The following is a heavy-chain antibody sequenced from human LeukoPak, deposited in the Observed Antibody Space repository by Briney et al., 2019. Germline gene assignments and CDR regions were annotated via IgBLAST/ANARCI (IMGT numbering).Heavy chain of an antibody. Sequence: PGGSLRLSCAASGFTFSAYGMHWVRQAPGKGLEWVAVISYDGSNKYYADSVKGRFTISRDNSKNTLYLQMNSLRAEDTAVYSCAKPLVASSGSYDYFDYWGQGTLVTVSS. CDR3: AKPLVASSGSYDYFDY. V-gene: IGHV3-30*18. D-gene: IGHD1-26*01. CDR2: ISYDGSNK. CDR1: GFTFSAYG. J-gene: IGHJ4*02.